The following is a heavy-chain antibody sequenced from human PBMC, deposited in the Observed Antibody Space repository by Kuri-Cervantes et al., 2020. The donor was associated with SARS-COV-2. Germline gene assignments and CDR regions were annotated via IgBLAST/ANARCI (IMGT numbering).Heavy chain of an antibody. J-gene: IGHJ4*02. CDR3: ARVRTPAYYFDY. V-gene: IGHV3-53*01. Sequence: GGSLRLSCAASGFTVSSNYMSWVRQAPGKGLEWVSVIYSGGSTYYADSVKGRFTISRDNSKNTLYLQMNSLRAEDTAVYYCARVRTPAYYFDYWGQGTLVTVSS. CDR1: GFTVSSNY. CDR2: IYSGGST.